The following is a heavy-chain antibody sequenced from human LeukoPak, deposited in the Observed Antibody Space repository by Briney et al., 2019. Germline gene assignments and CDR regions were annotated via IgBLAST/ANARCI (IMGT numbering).Heavy chain of an antibody. CDR1: GFTFSTFA. V-gene: IGHV3-21*01. Sequence: GGSLRLSCAASGFTFSTFAMIWVRQPPGKGLEWVSSISSSSSYIYYADSVKGRFTISRDNAKNSLYLQMNSLRAEDTAVYYCARASSSRTEYYFDYWGQGTLVTVSS. CDR3: ARASSSRTEYYFDY. D-gene: IGHD6-6*01. J-gene: IGHJ4*02. CDR2: ISSSSSYI.